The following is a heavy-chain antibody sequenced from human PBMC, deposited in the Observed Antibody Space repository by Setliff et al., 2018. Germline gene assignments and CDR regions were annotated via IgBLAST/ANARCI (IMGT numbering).Heavy chain of an antibody. J-gene: IGHJ4*02. CDR3: AKRAGYYGSGSPLDY. D-gene: IGHD3-10*01. CDR1: GFSFNNSG. Sequence: PGGSLRLSCAASGFSFNNSGMHWVRQAPGKGLEWVAIISFDGNTQYHADSVKGRFTISRDNSKNTLYLQMNNLRPEDTALYYCAKRAGYYGSGSPLDYWGQGTLVTVSS. V-gene: IGHV3-30*18. CDR2: ISFDGNTQ.